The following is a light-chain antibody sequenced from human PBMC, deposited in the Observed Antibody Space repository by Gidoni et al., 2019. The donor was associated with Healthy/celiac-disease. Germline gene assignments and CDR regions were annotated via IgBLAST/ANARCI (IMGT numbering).Light chain of an antibody. CDR2: GAA. CDR3: QQYNNWPPLT. V-gene: IGKV3-15*01. J-gene: IGKJ4*01. CDR1: QSVSSN. Sequence: ELVMTQSPATLSVSPGERAALSCRPSQSVSSNLAWYQQKPGQPPRLLIYGAATRATGIPARFSGSGSGTEFTLTISSLQSEDFAVYYCQQYNNWPPLTFXGXTKVXIK.